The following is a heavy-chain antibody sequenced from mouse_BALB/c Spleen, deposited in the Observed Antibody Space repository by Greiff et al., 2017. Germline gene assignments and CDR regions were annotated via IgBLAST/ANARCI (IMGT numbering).Heavy chain of an antibody. J-gene: IGHJ3*01. V-gene: IGHV3-2*02. D-gene: IGHD2-4*01. CDR3: ARGIYYDYFV. Sequence: EVQLQESGPGLVKPSQSLSLTCTVTGYSITSDYAWNWIRQFPGNKLEWMGYISYSGSTSYNPSLKSRISITRDTSKNQFFLQLNSVTTEDTATYYCARGIYYDYFVWGQGTLVTVSA. CDR1: GYSITSDYA. CDR2: ISYSGST.